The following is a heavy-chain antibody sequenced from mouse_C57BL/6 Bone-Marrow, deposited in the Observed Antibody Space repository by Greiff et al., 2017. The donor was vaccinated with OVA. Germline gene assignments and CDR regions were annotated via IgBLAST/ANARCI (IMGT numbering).Heavy chain of an antibody. CDR1: GFSLTSYG. CDR2: IWRGGST. Sequence: VQLVESGPGLVQPSQSLSITCTVSGFSLTSYGVHWVRQSPGKGLEWLGVIWRGGSTDYNAAFMSRLSITKDNSKSQVFFKMNSLQADDTAIYYCAKNRYYVSSPRWFDVWGTGTTVTVSS. V-gene: IGHV2-5*01. J-gene: IGHJ1*03. CDR3: AKNRYYVSSPRWFDV. D-gene: IGHD1-1*01.